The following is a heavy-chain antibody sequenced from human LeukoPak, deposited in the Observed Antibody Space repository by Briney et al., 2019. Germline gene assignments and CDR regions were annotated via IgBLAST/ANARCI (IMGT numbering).Heavy chain of an antibody. CDR1: GFTFNNYS. D-gene: IGHD5-18*01. CDR2: ISYDGSNK. CDR3: AKDQAVDTAMVTLPNY. Sequence: SGGSMRLSCAASGFTFNNYSMHWVRQAPGKGLEWAALISYDGSNKYYADSVKGRFTISRDNSKNTLYLQMNSLRAEDTAVYYCAKDQAVDTAMVTLPNYWGQGTLVTVSS. V-gene: IGHV3-30*18. J-gene: IGHJ4*02.